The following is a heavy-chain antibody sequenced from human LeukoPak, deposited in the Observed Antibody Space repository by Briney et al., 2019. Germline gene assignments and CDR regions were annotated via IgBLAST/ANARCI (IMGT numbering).Heavy chain of an antibody. CDR3: ASLSVVPAAQGAFDI. D-gene: IGHD2-2*01. CDR1: GGTFSSYA. Sequence: SVKVSCKASGGTFSSYAISWVRQAPGQGLEWMGGIIPIFGTANCAQKFQGRVTITADESTSTAYMELSSLRSEDTAVYYCASLSVVPAAQGAFDIWGQGTMVTVSS. J-gene: IGHJ3*02. CDR2: IIPIFGTA. V-gene: IGHV1-69*13.